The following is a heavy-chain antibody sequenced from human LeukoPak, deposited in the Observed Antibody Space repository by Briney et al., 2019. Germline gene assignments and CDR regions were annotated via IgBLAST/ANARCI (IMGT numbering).Heavy chain of an antibody. V-gene: IGHV1-69*13. CDR2: IIPIFVTA. CDR1: GGTFSSYA. CDR3: AISTTIAAAGTSDY. D-gene: IGHD6-13*01. Sequence: ASVKVSCKASGGTFSSYAISWVRQAPGQGLEGMGGIIPIFVTANYAQKFQGRVTITADESTSTAYMELSSLRSEDTAVYYCAISTTIAAAGTSDYWGQGTLVTVSS. J-gene: IGHJ4*02.